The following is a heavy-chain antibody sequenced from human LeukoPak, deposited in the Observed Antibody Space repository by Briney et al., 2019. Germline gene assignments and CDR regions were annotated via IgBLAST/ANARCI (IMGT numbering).Heavy chain of an antibody. CDR1: GYTFTGNY. CDR2: INPNSGDT. V-gene: IGHV1-2*02. J-gene: IGHJ4*02. CDR3: ARAGLIRTFDS. D-gene: IGHD3-16*02. Sequence: ASVKVSCKASGYTFTGNYMHWVRQAPGQGLEWMGWINPNSGDTNYAQKFQGRVTMTRDTSISTAYMELTRLTSDDTAVFYCARAGLIRTFDSWGQGTPVTVSS.